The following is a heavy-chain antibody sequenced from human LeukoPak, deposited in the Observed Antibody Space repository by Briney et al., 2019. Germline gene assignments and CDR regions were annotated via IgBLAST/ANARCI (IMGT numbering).Heavy chain of an antibody. CDR1: GGTFSYA. CDR3: ARGSPGVAARQISIYYMDV. D-gene: IGHD6-6*01. Sequence: ASVKVSRKASGGTFSYAISWVRQAPGQGLEWMGGIIPIFGTATYAQTFQGRATITADESTSTAYMELSSLRSEDTAVYYCARGSPGVAARQISIYYMDVWGKGTTVTVSS. V-gene: IGHV1-69*13. CDR2: IIPIFGTA. J-gene: IGHJ6*03.